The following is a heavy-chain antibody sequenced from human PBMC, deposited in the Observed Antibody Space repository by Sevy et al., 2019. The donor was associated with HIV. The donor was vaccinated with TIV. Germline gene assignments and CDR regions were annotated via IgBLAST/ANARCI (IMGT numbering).Heavy chain of an antibody. V-gene: IGHV3-11*01. D-gene: IGHD3-3*01. Sequence: GGSLRLSCAASGFTFSDYYTSCIRQAPGKGLEWVSYISSSGSNIYYADSVKGRFTVSRDNAKNSMYLQMNSLRAEDTALYYCARDLHRGLSGSTSGYWGQGTLVTVSS. CDR1: GFTFSDYY. J-gene: IGHJ4*02. CDR3: ARDLHRGLSGSTSGY. CDR2: ISSSGSNI.